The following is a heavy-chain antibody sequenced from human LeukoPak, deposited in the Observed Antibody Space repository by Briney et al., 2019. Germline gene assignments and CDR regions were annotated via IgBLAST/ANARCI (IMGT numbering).Heavy chain of an antibody. J-gene: IGHJ5*02. V-gene: IGHV1-8*01. CDR3: ARGGQLRYFDWLLPNNWFDP. CDR2: MNPNSGNT. Sequence: ASVKVSCKASGYTFTSYDINWVRQATGQGLEWMGWMNPNSGNTGYAQKFQGRVTVTRNTSISTAYMELSSLRSEDTAVYYCARGGQLRYFDWLLPNNWFDPWGQGTLVTVSS. CDR1: GYTFTSYD. D-gene: IGHD3-9*01.